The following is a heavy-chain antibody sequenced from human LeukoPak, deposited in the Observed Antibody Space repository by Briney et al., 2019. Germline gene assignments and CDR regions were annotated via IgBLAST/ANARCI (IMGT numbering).Heavy chain of an antibody. CDR1: GFTLTDY. CDR2: IKPNSGDT. V-gene: IGHV1-2*02. Sequence: GASVKVSCKASGFTLTDYIHWVRQDPRQGLQWMGWIKPNSGDTDYAQKFQGRVTMTRDTCISTVYMELSSLRSDDTAVYYCARADSVPAGDYHYWYMDVWGKGTTVTVSS. CDR3: ARADSVPAGDYHYWYMDV. J-gene: IGHJ6*03. D-gene: IGHD2-2*01.